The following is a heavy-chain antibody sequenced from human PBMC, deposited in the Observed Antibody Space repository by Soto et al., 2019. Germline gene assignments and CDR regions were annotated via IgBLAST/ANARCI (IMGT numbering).Heavy chain of an antibody. CDR2: IYPGDSDT. Sequence: GESLKISCKGSGYSFTSYWIGWVRQMPGKGLEWMGIIYPGDSDTRYSPSFQGQVTISADKSISTAYLQWSSLKASDTAMYYCARHETERITMRGAAPPYYYYYGMDVWGQGTTVTVSS. CDR1: GYSFTSYW. V-gene: IGHV5-51*01. D-gene: IGHD3-22*01. J-gene: IGHJ6*02. CDR3: ARHETERITMRGAAPPYYYYYGMDV.